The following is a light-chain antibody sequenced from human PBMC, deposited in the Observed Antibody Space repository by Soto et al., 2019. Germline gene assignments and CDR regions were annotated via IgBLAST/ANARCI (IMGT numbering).Light chain of an antibody. CDR1: QGISTY. V-gene: IGKV1-27*01. CDR2: AAS. CDR3: QQYNSAPCT. J-gene: IGKJ3*01. Sequence: DIQMTQSPSSLSASVGDRVTITCRASQGISTYLAWYQQKPGKVPKLLIYAASTLQSGVPSRFSGSGSETDFTLTISSLHPDEVATYYCQQYNSAPCTFGPGTKVDIK.